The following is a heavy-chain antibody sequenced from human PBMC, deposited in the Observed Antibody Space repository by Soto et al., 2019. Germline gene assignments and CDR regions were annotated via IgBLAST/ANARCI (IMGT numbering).Heavy chain of an antibody. Sequence: EVQLVQSGAEVKKPGESLKISCKGSGYSFTNNWLGWVRQMPGKGLEWMGSVYPGTSETRYSPSFQGQVSFSADKSISTAYLQWSSLKASDTAIYYCARLVHYDNSGLFDYWGQGTLVTVSS. V-gene: IGHV5-51*01. CDR3: ARLVHYDNSGLFDY. CDR2: VYPGTSET. CDR1: GYSFTNNW. J-gene: IGHJ4*02. D-gene: IGHD3-22*01.